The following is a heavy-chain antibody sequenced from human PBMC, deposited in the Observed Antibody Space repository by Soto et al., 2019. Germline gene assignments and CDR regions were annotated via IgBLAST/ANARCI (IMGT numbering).Heavy chain of an antibody. D-gene: IGHD2-15*01. J-gene: IGHJ3*01. V-gene: IGHV3-21*01. CDR3: ARDKGYCSGGSGFDAFDF. CDR2: ISSSSSYI. Sequence: EVQLVESGGGLVKPGGSLRLSCAASGFTFSSYSMNWVRQAPGKGLEWVSSISSSSSYIYYAHSVKGRFTISRDNAKNSLYLKRNSLRAEDTAVYYWARDKGYCSGGSGFDAFDFWGQGTMGTVSS. CDR1: GFTFSSYS.